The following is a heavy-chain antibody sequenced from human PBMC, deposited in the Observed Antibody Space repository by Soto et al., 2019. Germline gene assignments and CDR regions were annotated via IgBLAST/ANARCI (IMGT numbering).Heavy chain of an antibody. J-gene: IGHJ4*02. CDR3: ARDAQIGHGYSVYHTY. CDR1: GGSINSGGYS. CDR2: IYHTGTT. D-gene: IGHD5-12*01. Sequence: SETLSLTCTVSGGSINSGGYSWTWIRQPPGKGLEWIGFIYHTGTTYYNPPLKSRVTMTRDTSTSTVYMELNSLRSEDTAVYFCARDAQIGHGYSVYHTYWGQGTLVTVSX. V-gene: IGHV4-30-2*01.